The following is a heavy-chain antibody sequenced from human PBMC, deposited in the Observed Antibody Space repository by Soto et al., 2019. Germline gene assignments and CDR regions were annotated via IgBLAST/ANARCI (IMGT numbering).Heavy chain of an antibody. CDR2: ISYDGSNK. CDR3: ASSLMAGYFDY. Sequence: QVQLVESGGGVVQPGRSLRLSCAASGFTFSSYAMHWVRQAPGKGLQWVAVISYDGSNKYYADSVKGRFTISRDNSKNTLYLQMNSLRAEDTAVYYCASSLMAGYFDYWGQGTLVTVSS. J-gene: IGHJ4*02. CDR1: GFTFSSYA. D-gene: IGHD6-19*01. V-gene: IGHV3-30-3*01.